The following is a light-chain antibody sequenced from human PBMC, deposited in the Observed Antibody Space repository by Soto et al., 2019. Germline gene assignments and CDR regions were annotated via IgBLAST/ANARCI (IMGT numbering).Light chain of an antibody. CDR2: GAS. J-gene: IGKJ1*01. CDR3: QQDGGSPPT. V-gene: IGKV3-20*01. Sequence: EIVLTQSPGTLSLSPGERATLSCRASQSVSSNYLAWYQRKPGQAPRLLIYGASSRAPDIPNMFSGSGSGTDFTLTITRLEPEDFAVYFCQQDGGSPPTFDQGTKGEIK. CDR1: QSVSSNY.